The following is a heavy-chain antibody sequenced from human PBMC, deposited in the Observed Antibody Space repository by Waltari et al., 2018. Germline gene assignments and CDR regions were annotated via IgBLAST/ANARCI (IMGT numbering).Heavy chain of an antibody. Sequence: DVQVVETGGGLIQPGGSLSLSCAAFEFTVSSDYMNWVRQAPGKGLEWVSVIYPDGTTYYTDSVKGRFTISRDNSKNTVYLQMSSLRAADTAVYYCARFPGGSYWYLDNWGQGTLVTVSS. CDR1: EFTVSSDY. D-gene: IGHD2-8*02. CDR3: ARFPGGSYWYLDN. J-gene: IGHJ4*02. V-gene: IGHV3-53*02. CDR2: IYPDGTT.